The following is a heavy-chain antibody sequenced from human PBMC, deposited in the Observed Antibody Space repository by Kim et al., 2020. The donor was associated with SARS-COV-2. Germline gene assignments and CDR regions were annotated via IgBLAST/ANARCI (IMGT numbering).Heavy chain of an antibody. J-gene: IGHJ6*02. CDR2: ISSSSSTI. Sequence: GGSLRLSCAASGFTFSSYSMNWVRQAPGKGLEWVSYISSSSSTIYYADSVKGRFTISRDNAKNSLYLQMNSLRAEDTAVYYCAREQAYGMDVWGQGTTVTVSS. V-gene: IGHV3-48*04. CDR3: AREQAYGMDV. CDR1: GFTFSSYS.